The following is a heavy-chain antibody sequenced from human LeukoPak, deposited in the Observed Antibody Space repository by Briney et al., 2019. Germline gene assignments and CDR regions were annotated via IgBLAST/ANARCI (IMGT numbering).Heavy chain of an antibody. CDR3: ASLFRDDVFDI. CDR1: GYSFTSYW. Sequence: GESLKISCKGSGYSFTSYWISWVRQMPGKGLAWMGRVDPSDSYTNYSPSFQGHVSISADKSISTAYLQWRSLKASDTAMYYCASLFRDDVFDIWGQGTMVTVSS. D-gene: IGHD3-10*01. CDR2: VDPSDSYT. J-gene: IGHJ3*02. V-gene: IGHV5-10-1*01.